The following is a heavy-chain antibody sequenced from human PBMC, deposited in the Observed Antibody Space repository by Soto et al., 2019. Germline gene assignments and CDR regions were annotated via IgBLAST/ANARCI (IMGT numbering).Heavy chain of an antibody. CDR1: GGTFSSYA. CDR3: ARDLIAAAGTDNYYYYYGMDV. Sequence: SVKVSCKASGGTFSSYAISWVRQAPGQGLEWTGGIIPIFGTANYAQKFQGRVTITADESTSTAYMELSSLRSEDTAVYYCARDLIAAAGTDNYYYYYGMDVWGQGTTVTVSS. J-gene: IGHJ6*02. V-gene: IGHV1-69*13. CDR2: IIPIFGTA. D-gene: IGHD6-13*01.